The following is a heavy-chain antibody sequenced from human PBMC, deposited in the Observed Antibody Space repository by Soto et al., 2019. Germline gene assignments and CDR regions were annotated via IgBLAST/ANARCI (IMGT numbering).Heavy chain of an antibody. V-gene: IGHV1-18*01. CDR3: ARLGTAVQLWSWRYYFDY. CDR1: GYTFTSYG. J-gene: IGHJ4*02. Sequence: QVQLVQSGAEVKKPGASVKVSCKASGYTFTSYGISWVRQAPGQGLEWMGWISAYNGNTNYAQKLQGRVTMTTDTPTSTAYMELRSLRSDDTAVYYCARLGTAVQLWSWRYYFDYWGQGTLVTVSS. CDR2: ISAYNGNT. D-gene: IGHD5-18*01.